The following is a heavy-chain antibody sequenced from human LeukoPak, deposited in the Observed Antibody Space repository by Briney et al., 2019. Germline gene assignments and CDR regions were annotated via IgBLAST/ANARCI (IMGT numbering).Heavy chain of an antibody. V-gene: IGHV3-48*02. CDR3: ARDRGTSGYLP. D-gene: IGHD3-22*01. CDR1: GFTYSSYS. CDR2: ISTSSNTI. J-gene: IGHJ5*02. Sequence: QPGGSLRLSCAASGFTYSSYSMNWVRQAPGKGLGWVSYISTSSNTIHYADSVKGRFTISRDNAKNSLYLQMSSLRDEDTAVYYCARDRGTSGYLPWGQGTLVTVSS.